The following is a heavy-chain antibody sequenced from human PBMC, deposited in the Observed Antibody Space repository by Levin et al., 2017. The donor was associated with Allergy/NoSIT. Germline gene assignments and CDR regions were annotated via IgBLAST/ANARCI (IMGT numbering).Heavy chain of an antibody. Sequence: SETLSLTCTVSGGSVSFGDYYWSWIRQPPGKGLQWIGYTSYSGSPYYSPSLKSQINISIDTSKNQLSLKLSSVTAADTAVYFCARGAGYDSTWYWDSWGQGTLATVSS. CDR3: ARGAGYDSTWYWDS. CDR1: GGSVSFGDYY. CDR2: TSYSGSP. V-gene: IGHV4-30-4*01. J-gene: IGHJ4*02. D-gene: IGHD2-2*01.